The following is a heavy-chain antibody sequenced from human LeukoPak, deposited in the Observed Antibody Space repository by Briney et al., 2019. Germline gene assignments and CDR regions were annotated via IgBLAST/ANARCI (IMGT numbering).Heavy chain of an antibody. D-gene: IGHD3-22*01. CDR1: GYTFTSYG. Sequence: ASVKVSCKASGYTFTSYGHSWVRQATGQGLEWMGWMNPNSGNTGYAQKFQGRVTMTRNTSISTAYMELSSLRSEDTAVYYCARGIMAGVVVTYNWFDPWGQGTLVTVSS. V-gene: IGHV1-8*02. CDR2: MNPNSGNT. J-gene: IGHJ5*02. CDR3: ARGIMAGVVVTYNWFDP.